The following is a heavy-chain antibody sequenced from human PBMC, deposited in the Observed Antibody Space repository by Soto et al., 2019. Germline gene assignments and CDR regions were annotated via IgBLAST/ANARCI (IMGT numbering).Heavy chain of an antibody. CDR2: ISGSGGST. J-gene: IGHJ4*02. V-gene: IGHV3-23*01. CDR1: GFTFSSYA. Sequence: LRLSCAASGFTFSSYAMSWVRQAPGKGLEWVSAISGSGGSTYYADSVKGRFTISRDNSKNTLYLQMNSLRAEDTAVYYCAKDLRMGWWIRPGPRYWGQGTLVNVSS. CDR3: AKDLRMGWWIRPGPRY. D-gene: IGHD5-18*01.